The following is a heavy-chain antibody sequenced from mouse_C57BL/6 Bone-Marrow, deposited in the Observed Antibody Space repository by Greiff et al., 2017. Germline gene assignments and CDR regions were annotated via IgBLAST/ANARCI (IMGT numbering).Heavy chain of an antibody. Sequence: VKLKQSGPGLVQPSQSLSITCTVSGFSLTSYGVHWVRQSPGKGLEWLGVIWRGGSTDYNAAFMSRLSITKDNSKSQVFFKMNSLQADDTAIYYCAKTFYGNYWYFDVWGTGTTVTVSA. V-gene: IGHV2-5*01. CDR1: GFSLTSYG. CDR3: AKTFYGNYWYFDV. D-gene: IGHD2-10*01. J-gene: IGHJ1*03. CDR2: IWRGGST.